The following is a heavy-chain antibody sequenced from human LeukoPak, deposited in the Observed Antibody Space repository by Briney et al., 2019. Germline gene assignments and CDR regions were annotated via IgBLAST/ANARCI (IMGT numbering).Heavy chain of an antibody. Sequence: ASVKVSCKASGYTFTGYYMHWVRQAPGRGLEWMGWINPNSGGTNYAQKFQGRVTMTRDTSISTAYMELSRLRSDDAAVYYCARDVTGSSWLNWFDPWGQGTLVTVSS. CDR2: INPNSGGT. CDR3: ARDVTGSSWLNWFDP. D-gene: IGHD6-13*01. CDR1: GYTFTGYY. V-gene: IGHV1-2*02. J-gene: IGHJ5*02.